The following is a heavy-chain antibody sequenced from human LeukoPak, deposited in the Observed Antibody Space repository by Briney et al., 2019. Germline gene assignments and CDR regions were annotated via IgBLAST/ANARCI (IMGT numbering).Heavy chain of an antibody. V-gene: IGHV4-4*09. D-gene: IGHD4-23*01. CDR1: GGSISSYY. Sequence: PSETLSLTCTVSGGSISSYYWSWIRQPPGKGLEWIGYIYTSGSTNYNPSLKSRVTISVDTSKNQFSLKLSSVTAADTAVYYCARHARWTPFDYWGQGTLVTVSS. J-gene: IGHJ4*02. CDR2: IYTSGST. CDR3: ARHARWTPFDY.